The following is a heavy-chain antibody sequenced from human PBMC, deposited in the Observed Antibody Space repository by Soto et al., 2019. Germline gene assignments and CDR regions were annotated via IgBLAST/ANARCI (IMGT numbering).Heavy chain of an antibody. CDR3: ARPWNGYYYGLDV. V-gene: IGHV3-23*01. CDR1: GFTFSSSA. CDR2: ISGSGGGT. J-gene: IGHJ6*02. D-gene: IGHD1-1*01. Sequence: EVQLLESGGGLVQPGGSLRLSCAASGFTFSSSAMGWVRQAPGQGLEWVSVISGSGGGTYYADSVKGRFTISRDNSKNTLYLQVNNLRAEDTAMYYCARPWNGYYYGLDVWGQGTTVTVSS.